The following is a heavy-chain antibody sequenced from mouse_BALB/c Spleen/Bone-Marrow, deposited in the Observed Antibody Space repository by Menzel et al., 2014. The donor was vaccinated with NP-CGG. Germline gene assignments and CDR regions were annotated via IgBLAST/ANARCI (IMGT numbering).Heavy chain of an antibody. D-gene: IGHD1-1*01. CDR3: ASTTVVGMDY. CDR1: GFTFNNYW. V-gene: IGHV6-6*02. Sequence: EVHLVESGGGLVQPGGSMKLSCVASGFTFNNYWMNWVRQSPEKRLEWVAEIRLKSNNYATQYAESVKGRFTISRDDSKSSVYLQMSNLRAEDTGIYYCASTTVVGMDYWGQGTSVTVSS. J-gene: IGHJ4*01. CDR2: IRLKSNNYAT.